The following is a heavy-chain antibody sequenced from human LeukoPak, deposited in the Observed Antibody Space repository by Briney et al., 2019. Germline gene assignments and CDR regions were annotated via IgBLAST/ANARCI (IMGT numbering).Heavy chain of an antibody. D-gene: IGHD4-4*01. J-gene: IGHJ4*02. CDR1: GGSISSYY. Sequence: SETLSLTCTVSGGSISSYYWSWIRQPPGKGLEWIGSIYYSGSTYYNPSLKSRVTISVDTSKNQFSLKLSSVTAADTAVYYCARQIRIYSNDRGPGYWGQGTLVTVSS. V-gene: IGHV4-59*05. CDR3: ARQIRIYSNDRGPGY. CDR2: IYYSGST.